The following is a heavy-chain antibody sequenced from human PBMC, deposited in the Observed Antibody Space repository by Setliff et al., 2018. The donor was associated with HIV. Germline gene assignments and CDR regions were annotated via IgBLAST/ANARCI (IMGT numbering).Heavy chain of an antibody. V-gene: IGHV3-53*01. CDR3: ARGSDFWSGFGG. J-gene: IGHJ4*01. Sequence: PGGSLRLSCATSGFTVSSNYMSWVRQAPGKGLEWVSVIYSGGSTYYADSVTGRFTISRDYAKNSLYLQMNSLRTEDTAVYYCARGSDFWSGFGGWGQGTLVTVSS. CDR2: IYSGGST. D-gene: IGHD3-3*01. CDR1: GFTVSSNY.